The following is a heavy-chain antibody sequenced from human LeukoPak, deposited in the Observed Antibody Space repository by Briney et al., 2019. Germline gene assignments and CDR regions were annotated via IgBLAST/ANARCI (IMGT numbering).Heavy chain of an antibody. J-gene: IGHJ5*02. CDR2: ISYDGSNK. CDR3: AREVEDVRWLRLYNWFDP. D-gene: IGHD5-12*01. Sequence: GRSLRLSCAASGFTFSSYAMHWVRQAPGKGLEWVTVISYDGSNKYYADSVKGRFTISRGNSKNTLYLQMNSLRAEDTAVYYCAREVEDVRWLRLYNWFDPWGQGTLVTVSS. CDR1: GFTFSSYA. V-gene: IGHV3-30*04.